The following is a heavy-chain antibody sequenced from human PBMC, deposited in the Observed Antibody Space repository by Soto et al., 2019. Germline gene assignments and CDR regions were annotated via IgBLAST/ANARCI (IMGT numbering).Heavy chain of an antibody. V-gene: IGHV3-23*01. CDR3: AKGTAASGTSGFDY. D-gene: IGHD6-13*01. Sequence: EVQLLESGGGLVQPGGSLRLSCAASGFSFSRYAMSWVRQAPGKELEWVSTLSGSGLSTNYADSVKGRFTISRDNSMNTLYLQMNSLRVEDTAVYFRAKGTAASGTSGFDYWGQGTLVTVSS. CDR1: GFSFSRYA. CDR2: LSGSGLST. J-gene: IGHJ4*02.